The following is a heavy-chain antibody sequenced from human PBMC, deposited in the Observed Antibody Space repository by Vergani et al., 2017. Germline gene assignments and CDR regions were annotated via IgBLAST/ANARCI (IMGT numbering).Heavy chain of an antibody. CDR3: ARCIHDILTGYYPSYYYYGMDV. Sequence: QVPLVQSGAEVKKPGASVKVFCKASGYTFTGYYMHWVRQAPGQGLEWMGWINPNSGGTNYAQKFQGRVTLTRDTSISTAYMELSRLRSNDTAVYYCARCIHDILTGYYPSYYYYGMDVWGQGTTVTVSS. D-gene: IGHD3-9*01. J-gene: IGHJ6*02. V-gene: IGHV1-2*02. CDR1: GYTFTGYY. CDR2: INPNSGGT.